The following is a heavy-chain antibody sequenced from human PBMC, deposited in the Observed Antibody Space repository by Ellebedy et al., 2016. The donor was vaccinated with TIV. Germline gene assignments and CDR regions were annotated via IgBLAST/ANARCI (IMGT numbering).Heavy chain of an antibody. CDR3: ARRRYPGYNWNYAGWYFDV. V-gene: IGHV3-66*01. CDR1: RFTVSTNY. J-gene: IGHJ2*01. Sequence: PGGSLRLSCAASRFTVSTNYITWVRQAPGKGLEWVSLVSPGGGPYYADSVQGRFTISRDNSKNTLYLQMNSLRAEDTAVYYCARRRYPGYNWNYAGWYFDVWGRGTLVTVSS. D-gene: IGHD1-7*01. CDR2: VSPGGGP.